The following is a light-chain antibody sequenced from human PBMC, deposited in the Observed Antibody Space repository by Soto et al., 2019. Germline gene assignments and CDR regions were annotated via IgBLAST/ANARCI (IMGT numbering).Light chain of an antibody. Sequence: DIVMTQCPDSRAVSLGERATINCKSSQSVLYSSNNKNYLAWYQQKPGQPPKLLIYWASTRESGVPGRFSGSGSGTDFTLTISSLQDEDVEVHSSEQYYSTPHTLGGGTKVDIK. V-gene: IGKV4-1*01. CDR1: QSVLYSSNNKNY. J-gene: IGKJ4*01. CDR3: EQYYSTPHT. CDR2: WAS.